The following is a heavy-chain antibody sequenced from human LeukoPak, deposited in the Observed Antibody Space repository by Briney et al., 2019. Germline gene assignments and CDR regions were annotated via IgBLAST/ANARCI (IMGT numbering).Heavy chain of an antibody. Sequence: GGSLRLSCAASGFTFSDYYMSWIRQAPGKGLEWMANIKQDGSVQNYVDSVKGRFTISRDNAKDSLFLQLNNLRAEDTAVYFCARDGIMTYAFDIWGQGTKVTVSP. CDR2: IKQDGSVQ. D-gene: IGHD1-1*01. CDR1: GFTFSDYY. CDR3: ARDGIMTYAFDI. J-gene: IGHJ3*02. V-gene: IGHV3-7*01.